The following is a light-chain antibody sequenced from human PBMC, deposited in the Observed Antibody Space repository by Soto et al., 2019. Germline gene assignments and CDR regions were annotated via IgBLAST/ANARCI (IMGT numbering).Light chain of an antibody. CDR2: DAS. J-gene: IGKJ3*01. Sequence: DIQMTQSPSTLSASVGYRVTITCRASQSIGSWLAWYQQKPGKAPNLLIYDASSLESGVPSRFSGSGSGTEFTLTISSLQPEDFATYYCQQYNRYSTFGPGTKVDIK. CDR1: QSIGSW. CDR3: QQYNRYST. V-gene: IGKV1-5*01.